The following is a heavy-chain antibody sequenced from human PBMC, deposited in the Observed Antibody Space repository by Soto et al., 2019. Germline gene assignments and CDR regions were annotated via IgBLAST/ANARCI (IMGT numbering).Heavy chain of an antibody. D-gene: IGHD3-16*01. CDR3: ARRYGGNFDY. CDR1: GGSFSGYY. Sequence: ASETLSLTCAVYGGSFSGYYWSWIRQPPGKGLEWIGEINHSGSTNYNPSLKSRVTISVDTSKNQFSLKLSSVTAADTAVYYCARRYGGNFDYWGKGTLVTVSS. J-gene: IGHJ4*02. CDR2: INHSGST. V-gene: IGHV4-34*01.